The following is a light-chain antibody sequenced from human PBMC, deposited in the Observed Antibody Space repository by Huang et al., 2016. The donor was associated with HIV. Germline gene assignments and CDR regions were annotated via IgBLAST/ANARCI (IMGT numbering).Light chain of an antibody. CDR2: DAS. CDR3: QQRSNWPRALT. CDR1: QSVGSY. V-gene: IGKV3-11*01. Sequence: EIVLTQSPATLSLSPGERATLSCRASQSVGSYLAWYQQKPGQAPRLLIYDASNRATGIPDRFSGRGSGTDFTLTISSLEPEDFAVYYCQQRSNWPRALTFGGGTKVEIK. J-gene: IGKJ4*01.